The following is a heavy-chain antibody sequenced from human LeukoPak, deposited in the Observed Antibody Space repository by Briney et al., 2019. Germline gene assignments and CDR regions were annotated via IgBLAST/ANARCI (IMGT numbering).Heavy chain of an antibody. D-gene: IGHD2-15*01. CDR3: ARSQVSVVVVGAVDY. V-gene: IGHV3-30*04. CDR2: ISYDGSNK. Sequence: GRSLRLSCAASGLTFSSYAMHWVRQAPGKGLEWVAVISYDGSNKYYADSVKGRFTISRDNSKNTLYLQMNSLRAEDTAVYYCARSQVSVVVVGAVDYWGQGTLVTVSS. J-gene: IGHJ4*02. CDR1: GLTFSSYA.